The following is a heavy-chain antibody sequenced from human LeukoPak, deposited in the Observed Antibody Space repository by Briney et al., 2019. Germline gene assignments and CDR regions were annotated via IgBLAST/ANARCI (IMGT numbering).Heavy chain of an antibody. V-gene: IGHV3-73*01. CDR3: TRRSYYYDSTRFDH. CDR2: LSSKPTSYAK. D-gene: IGHD3-22*01. J-gene: IGHJ5*02. CDR1: GFTFSGSA. Sequence: GGTLRLSCAASGFTFSGSAMHRVAQASGKALAWVGRLSSKPTSYAKEYDAQVKGRFTISRDASKNTAYLQMNSLKTEDTAVYYCTRRSYYYDSTRFDHWGQGTLVTVSS.